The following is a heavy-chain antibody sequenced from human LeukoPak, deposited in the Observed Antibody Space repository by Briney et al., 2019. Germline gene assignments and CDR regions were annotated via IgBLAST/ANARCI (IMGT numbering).Heavy chain of an antibody. D-gene: IGHD4-17*01. Sequence: GASLRLSCAASGFTFSSYWMHWVRQAPGKGLVWVSRINSDGSSTNYADSVKGRFTISRDNAKNTLYLQMNSLRAEDTAVYYCARDAVTTSLDWFDPWGQGTLVTVSS. CDR2: INSDGSST. CDR1: GFTFSSYW. V-gene: IGHV3-74*01. CDR3: ARDAVTTSLDWFDP. J-gene: IGHJ5*02.